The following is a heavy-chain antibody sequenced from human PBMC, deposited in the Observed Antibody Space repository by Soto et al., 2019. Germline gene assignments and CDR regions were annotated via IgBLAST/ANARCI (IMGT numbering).Heavy chain of an antibody. V-gene: IGHV4-30-2*01. CDR2: IYHSGST. J-gene: IGHJ5*02. CDR3: AREIEDANWFDP. CDR1: GGSISSGGYS. Sequence: SETLSLTCAVSGGSISSGGYSWSWIRQPPGKGLEWIGYIYHSGSTYYNPSLKSRVTISVDRSKNQFSLKLSSVTAAGTAVYYCAREIEDANWFDPWGQGTLVTVSS.